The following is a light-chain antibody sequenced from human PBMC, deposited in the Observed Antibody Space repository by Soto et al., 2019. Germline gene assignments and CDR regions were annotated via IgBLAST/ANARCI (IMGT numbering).Light chain of an antibody. J-gene: IGKJ5*01. CDR1: RNISIY. CDR3: QQSYKMPS. Sequence: EIPLTQSPSSLAAAVGDRVALTFLASRNISIYLNWYQHKPGKGPTLLIHATSNLQIGVPSRFSGSGSGTEFTLTISSLEPEDFGTYYCQQSYKMPSFGQGTRLEIK. V-gene: IGKV1-39*01. CDR2: ATS.